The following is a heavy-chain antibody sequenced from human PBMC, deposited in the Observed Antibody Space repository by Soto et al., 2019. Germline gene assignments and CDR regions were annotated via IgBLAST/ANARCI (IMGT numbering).Heavy chain of an antibody. V-gene: IGHV3-23*01. CDR1: GFTFSNNA. CDR3: MTGGN. Sequence: EVQLLESGGGLVQPGGSLRLSCAASGFTFSNNALTWVRQAPGKGLEWVSVIRGSGGSTYYADSVRDRFTISRDNSKNTVYLQRNSLRAEDTAVYYCMTGGNWGQGTLVTVSS. D-gene: IGHD3-10*01. J-gene: IGHJ4*02. CDR2: IRGSGGST.